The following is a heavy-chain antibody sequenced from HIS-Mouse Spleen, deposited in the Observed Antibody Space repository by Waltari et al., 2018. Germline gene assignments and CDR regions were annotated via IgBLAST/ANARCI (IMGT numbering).Heavy chain of an antibody. V-gene: IGHV4-34*01. CDR2: INHSGST. J-gene: IGHJ4*02. Sequence: QVQLQQWGAGLLKPSETPSLTCAVYGGSFSGYYLSWIRQPPGKGLEWIGEINHSGSTNYNPSLKSRVTISVDTSKNQFSLKLSSVTAADTAVYYCARGLAARFDYWGQGTLVTVSS. CDR1: GGSFSGYY. CDR3: ARGLAARFDY. D-gene: IGHD6-6*01.